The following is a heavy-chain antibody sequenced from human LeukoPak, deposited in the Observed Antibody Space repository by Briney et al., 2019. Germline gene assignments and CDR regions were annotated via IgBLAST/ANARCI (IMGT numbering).Heavy chain of an antibody. J-gene: IGHJ5*02. D-gene: IGHD3-22*01. CDR3: ASAYDRSGYLTGFDP. Sequence: SETLSLTCTVSGGSISSGDYYWSWIRQPPEKGLEWIGYIYYSGSTYYNPSLKSRVTISVDMSKNQFSLKLSSVTAADTAMYYCASAYDRSGYLTGFDPWGQRTLVTVSS. CDR2: IYYSGST. V-gene: IGHV4-30-4*01. CDR1: GGSISSGDYY.